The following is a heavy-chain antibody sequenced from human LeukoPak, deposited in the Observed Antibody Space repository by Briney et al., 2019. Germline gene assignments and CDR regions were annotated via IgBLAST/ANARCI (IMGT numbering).Heavy chain of an antibody. CDR3: ARDSLRQDSRSGNSQY. J-gene: IGHJ4*02. CDR1: GSTFSSPT. CDR2: ISSSSSYI. V-gene: IGHV3-21*01. Sequence: GGSLTPFCSPSGSTFSSPTMTWVRQAPGKGLEWVSSISSSSSYIYYADSVKGRFTISRDNAKNSLYLQMNSLRAEDTAVYYCARDSLRQDSRSGNSQYWGRRPLVTVSS. D-gene: IGHD6-13*01.